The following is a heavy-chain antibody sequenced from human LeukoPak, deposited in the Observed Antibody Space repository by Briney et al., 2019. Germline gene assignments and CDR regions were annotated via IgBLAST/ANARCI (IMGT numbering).Heavy chain of an antibody. CDR2: IIPIFGTA. Sequence: ASVKVSCKASGGTFSRYAISWVRQAPGQGLEWMGGIIPIFGTANYAQKFQGRVTITADESTSTAYMELSSLRSEDTAVYYCARGGYCTNGVCYNPYYYYYGMDVWGQGTTVTVSS. CDR3: ARGGYCTNGVCYNPYYYYYGMDV. CDR1: GGTFSRYA. D-gene: IGHD2-8*01. V-gene: IGHV1-69*13. J-gene: IGHJ6*02.